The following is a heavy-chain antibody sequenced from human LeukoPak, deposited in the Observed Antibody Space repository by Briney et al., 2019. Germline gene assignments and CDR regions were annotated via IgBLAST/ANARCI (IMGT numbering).Heavy chain of an antibody. CDR3: ARGKGGHGDLGHFDS. CDR2: IYYSGST. V-gene: IGHV4-59*08. Sequence: SETLSLTCTVSGGSISSYYWSWIRQPPGKGLEWIGYIYYSGSTNYNPSLKSRVTISVDTSKNQFSLKLSSVTAADTAMYYCARGKGGHGDLGHFDSWGQGTLVTVSS. D-gene: IGHD4-17*01. J-gene: IGHJ4*02. CDR1: GGSISSYY.